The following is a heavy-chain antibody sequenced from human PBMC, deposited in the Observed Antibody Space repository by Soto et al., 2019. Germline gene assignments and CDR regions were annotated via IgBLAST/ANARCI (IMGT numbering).Heavy chain of an antibody. CDR3: ARGNRPDNHLLGMDL. D-gene: IGHD1-20*01. V-gene: IGHV3-30-3*01. J-gene: IGHJ6*02. CDR2: MSYDGSSK. CDR1: GFTFSTYA. Sequence: QVQLVESGGGVVQPGRSLRLSCAASGFTFSTYAMHWVRQAPGKGLEWVAVMSYDGSSKSYGDSVKGRFSISRDNSKKPGFPQMGRPRAEDKALYYRARGNRPDNHLLGMDLWGPGATVTVSS.